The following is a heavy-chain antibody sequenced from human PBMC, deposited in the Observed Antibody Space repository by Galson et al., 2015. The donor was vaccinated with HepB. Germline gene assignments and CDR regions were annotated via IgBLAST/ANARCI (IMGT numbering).Heavy chain of an antibody. CDR3: ARDKTSCLDY. Sequence: SLRLSCAASGFTFSSYAMHWVRQAPGKGLEWVAVISYDGSNKYYADSVKGRFTISRDNPKNTLYLQMNSLRAEDTAVYYCARDKTSCLDYWGQGTLVTVSS. CDR1: GFTFSSYA. V-gene: IGHV3-30-3*01. J-gene: IGHJ4*02. D-gene: IGHD2-2*01. CDR2: ISYDGSNK.